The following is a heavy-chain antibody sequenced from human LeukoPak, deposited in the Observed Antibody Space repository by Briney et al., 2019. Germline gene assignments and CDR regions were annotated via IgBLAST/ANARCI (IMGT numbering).Heavy chain of an antibody. V-gene: IGHV4-59*08. D-gene: IGHD5-24*01. J-gene: IGHJ4*02. CDR3: ARVRRDGYKGAPRVPYYFDY. CDR1: GGSISSYY. CDR2: IYYSGST. Sequence: SETLSLTCTVSGGSISSYYWSWIRQPPGKGLEWIGCIYYSGSTNYNPSLKSRVTISVDTSKNQFSLKLSSVTAADTAVYYCARVRRDGYKGAPRVPYYFDYWGQGTLVTVSS.